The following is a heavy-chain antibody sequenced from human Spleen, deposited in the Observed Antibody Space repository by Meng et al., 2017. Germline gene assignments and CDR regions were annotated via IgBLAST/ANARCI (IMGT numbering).Heavy chain of an antibody. D-gene: IGHD3-22*01. CDR2: INHGGST. V-gene: IGHV4-34*01. Sequence: QVPLHEWGACLLKPSDPLSPTCAVDGESLSGYYWSWIRQPPGKGLEWIGEINHGGSTNYNPSLKSRVTISVDTSKNHFSLNLTSVTAADTAVYYCTRGKKYYYDSTGYFAYWGQGTLVTVSS. CDR1: GESLSGYY. J-gene: IGHJ4*02. CDR3: TRGKKYYYDSTGYFAY.